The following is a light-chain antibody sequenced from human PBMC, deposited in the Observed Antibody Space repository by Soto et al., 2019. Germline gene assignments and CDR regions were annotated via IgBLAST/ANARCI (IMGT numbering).Light chain of an antibody. CDR3: SLYTSENAYV. CDR1: STDFVSYNR. CDR2: EVS. Sequence: QSVLTQPPSVSGSPGQSVTISCTGTSTDFVSYNRVSWYQQPPGTAPKLMIYEVSKRPSGVPDRFSGSKSDNTASLTISGLQAADEADYYCSLYTSENAYVFGTGTKVTVL. V-gene: IGLV2-18*01. J-gene: IGLJ1*01.